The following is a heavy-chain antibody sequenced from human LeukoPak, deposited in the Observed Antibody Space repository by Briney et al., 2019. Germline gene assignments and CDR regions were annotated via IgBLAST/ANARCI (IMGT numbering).Heavy chain of an antibody. Sequence: GGSLRLSCAASGFTFSSYAMSWVRQAPGKGLEWVSAISGSGGSTYYADSVKGRFTISRDNSKNTLYLQMNSLRAEDTAVYYCAKVDVQYSSSYNFDYWGQGTLDTVSS. V-gene: IGHV3-23*01. CDR1: GFTFSSYA. J-gene: IGHJ4*02. CDR3: AKVDVQYSSSYNFDY. D-gene: IGHD6-6*01. CDR2: ISGSGGST.